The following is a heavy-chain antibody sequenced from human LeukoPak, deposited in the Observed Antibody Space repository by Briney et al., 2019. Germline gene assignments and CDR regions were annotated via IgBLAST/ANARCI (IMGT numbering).Heavy chain of an antibody. D-gene: IGHD5-24*01. V-gene: IGHV1-69*06. Sequence: SVKVSCRASGGTFSSYAISWVRQAPGQGLEWMGRIIPIFGTANYAQKFQGRVTITADKSTSTAYMELSSLRSEDTAVYYCARGGICYNSFDYWGQGTLVTVSS. CDR3: ARGGICYNSFDY. CDR1: GGTFSSYA. J-gene: IGHJ4*02. CDR2: IIPIFGTA.